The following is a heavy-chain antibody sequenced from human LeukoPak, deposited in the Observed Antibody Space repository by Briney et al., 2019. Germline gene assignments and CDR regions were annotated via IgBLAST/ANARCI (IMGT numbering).Heavy chain of an antibody. J-gene: IGHJ4*02. CDR1: GITFSTYW. V-gene: IGHV3-7*04. CDR2: INHDGSDR. D-gene: IGHD3-10*01. Sequence: PGGSLRLSRAASGITFSTYWMSWVRQAPGKGLEWVANINHDGSDRYYADSVKGRFTISRDNAKNSLYLQMNSLRAEDTAVYYCARLFYYGSGSYNRPFDYWGRGTLVTVSS. CDR3: ARLFYYGSGSYNRPFDY.